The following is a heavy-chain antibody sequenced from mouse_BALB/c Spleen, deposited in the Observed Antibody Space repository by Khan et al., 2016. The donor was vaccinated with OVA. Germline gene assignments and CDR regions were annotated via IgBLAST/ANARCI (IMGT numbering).Heavy chain of an antibody. CDR3: AREGLRWVAMDY. Sequence: QVRLQQSGPELVKPGTLVKISCKASGYTFTSYDINWVKQRPGQGLEWIGRIYPGDGSTKYNEKLKGKVILTADKSSSTVYMQLSSLTSENSAVYFCAREGLRWVAMDYWGQGTSVTVSS. J-gene: IGHJ4*01. V-gene: IGHV1S56*01. D-gene: IGHD2-4*01. CDR2: IYPGDGST. CDR1: GYTFTSYD.